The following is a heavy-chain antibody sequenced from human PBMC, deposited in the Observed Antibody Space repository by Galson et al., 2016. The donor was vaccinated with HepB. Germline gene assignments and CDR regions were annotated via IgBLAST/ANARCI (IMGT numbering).Heavy chain of an antibody. V-gene: IGHV3-48*03. D-gene: IGHD3-22*01. Sequence: SLRLSCAASGFAFSRYEFNWVRQAPGKGLEWVSHISYSNAVSYAASVKGRFTISRDNDGDSLFLEMRGLRVEDTAVYYCVRGMSNSWYAYKRSYYYSMELWGRGALVTVSA. CDR2: ISYSNAV. CDR1: GFAFSRYE. CDR3: VRGMSNSWYAYKRSYYYSMEL. J-gene: IGHJ4*02.